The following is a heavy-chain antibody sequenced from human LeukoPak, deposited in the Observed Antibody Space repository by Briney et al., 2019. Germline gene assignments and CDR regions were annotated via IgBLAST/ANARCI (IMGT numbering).Heavy chain of an antibody. Sequence: SETLSLTXTVSGGSISSYYWNWIRQPPGKGLEWIGFFYYSGSTNSGSTKYNPFLESRVTISVDTSKKQLSLELSSVTAADTAVYYCAREGGHVLRFLEWPHRGGSPMDVWGKGTTVTVSS. CDR2: FYYSGST. D-gene: IGHD3-3*01. CDR1: GGSISSYY. CDR3: AREGGHVLRFLEWPHRGGSPMDV. J-gene: IGHJ6*04. V-gene: IGHV4-59*01.